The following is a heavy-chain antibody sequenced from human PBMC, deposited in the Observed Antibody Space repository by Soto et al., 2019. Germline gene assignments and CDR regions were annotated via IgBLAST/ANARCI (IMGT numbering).Heavy chain of an antibody. Sequence: QVQLQQWGAGLLKPSETLSLTCAVSGGLFSGYYWSWIRQPPGKGLEWIGEMNDSGSTKYNASLESRVAISVDTSKGHFSLTLTSVTAADTAVYYCASPRWNYIYWGQGTLVAVSS. V-gene: IGHV4-34*01. CDR2: MNDSGST. CDR1: GGLFSGYY. J-gene: IGHJ4*02. D-gene: IGHD1-7*01. CDR3: ASPRWNYIY.